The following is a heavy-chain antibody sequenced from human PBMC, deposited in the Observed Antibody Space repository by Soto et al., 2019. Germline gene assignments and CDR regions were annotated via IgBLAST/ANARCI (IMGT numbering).Heavy chain of an antibody. CDR1: GFIFSDYY. J-gene: IGHJ4*02. V-gene: IGHV3-30*18. Sequence: GGSLRLSCATSGFIFSDYYMHWIRQAPGKGLEWVAVISYDGNNKYYADSVKGRFTISRDNSKNTLYLQMNSLRAEDTAVYYCAKDPTSYDSSAQFDSWGQGTLVTVSS. CDR3: AKDPTSYDSSAQFDS. CDR2: ISYDGNNK. D-gene: IGHD3-22*01.